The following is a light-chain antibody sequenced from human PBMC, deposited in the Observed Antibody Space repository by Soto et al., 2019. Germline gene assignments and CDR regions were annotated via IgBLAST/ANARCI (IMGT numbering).Light chain of an antibody. V-gene: IGKV3D-20*01. Sequence: EIVLTQSPATLSLSAGERATLSCGASQSVRSSYLAWYQQKPGLAPRLLIYDTSTRATGIPDRFSGSGSGTDFTLTISRLEPEDFAAYYCQQYYSSPLTFGGGTKVDIK. J-gene: IGKJ4*01. CDR1: QSVRSSY. CDR2: DTS. CDR3: QQYYSSPLT.